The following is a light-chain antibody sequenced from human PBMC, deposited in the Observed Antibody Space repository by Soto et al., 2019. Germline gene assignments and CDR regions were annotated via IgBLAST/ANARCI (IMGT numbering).Light chain of an antibody. V-gene: IGLV2-14*01. CDR3: SSYTRSDSYV. CDR1: SRDVGGHNY. Sequence: QSVLTQPASVSGSPGQSITISCTGTSRDVGGHNYVSWYQQHPGKAPKLIIYDVSYRPSGVSNRFSGSKSDNTASLTISGLQAEDEADYYCSSYTRSDSYVFGTGTKLTVL. CDR2: DVS. J-gene: IGLJ1*01.